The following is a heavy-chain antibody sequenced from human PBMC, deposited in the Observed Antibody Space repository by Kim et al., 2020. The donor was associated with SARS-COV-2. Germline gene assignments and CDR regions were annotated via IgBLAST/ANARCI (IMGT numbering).Heavy chain of an antibody. J-gene: IGHJ4*02. CDR2: ISSSSSTI. Sequence: GGSLILSCAASGFTFSSYSMNWVRQAPGKGLEWVSYISSSSSTIYYADSVKGRFTISRDNAKNSLYLQMNSLRDEDTAVYYCARDGAVVYYYDSSGYYYDYWGQGTLVTVSS. V-gene: IGHV3-48*02. D-gene: IGHD3-22*01. CDR3: ARDGAVVYYYDSSGYYYDY. CDR1: GFTFSSYS.